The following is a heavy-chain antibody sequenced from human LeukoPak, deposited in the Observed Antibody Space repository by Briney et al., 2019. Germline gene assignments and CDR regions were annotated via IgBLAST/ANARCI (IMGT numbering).Heavy chain of an antibody. V-gene: IGHV3-30*18. CDR3: ANFFFKQKTAYDMDV. CDR2: ITYDGGNK. J-gene: IGHJ6*02. CDR1: SFTFSSYG. Sequence: PGRSLRLSCAASSFTFSSYGMHLVRQAPGNGLEWVAVITYDGGNKYQDDSVKGRFTISRDNSKDTLYLQMNSLRAEDTAVYYCANFFFKQKTAYDMDVWGQGTTVTVSS. D-gene: IGHD3-3*01.